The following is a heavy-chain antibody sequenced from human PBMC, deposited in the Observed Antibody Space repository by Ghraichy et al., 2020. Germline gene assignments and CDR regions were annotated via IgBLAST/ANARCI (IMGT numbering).Heavy chain of an antibody. V-gene: IGHV3-74*01. CDR3: VRTYKDGLRHFDY. CDR1: GFSFTDYW. Sequence: LSLTCAASGFSFTDYWMHWVRQTPGRGLEWVSHLNIDGTTVNYADSVKGRFTISRDNAKNTMYLQMISLTVEDTAVYYCVRTYKDGLRHFDYWGQGTLVTVSS. CDR2: LNIDGTTV. J-gene: IGHJ4*02. D-gene: IGHD1-14*01.